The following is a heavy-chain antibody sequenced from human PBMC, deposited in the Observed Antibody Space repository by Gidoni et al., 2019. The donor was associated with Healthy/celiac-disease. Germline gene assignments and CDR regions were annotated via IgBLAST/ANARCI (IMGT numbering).Heavy chain of an antibody. V-gene: IGHV3-15*01. CDR1: GFTFSNAW. CDR2: IKSKTDGGTT. D-gene: IGHD3-10*01. CDR3: TTVMGDY. Sequence: EVQLLESGGGLVKPGGSLRLSCAASGFTFSNAWMSWVRQAPGKGLEWVCRIKSKTDGGTTDYAAPVKGRFTISRDDSKNTLYLQMNSLKTEDTAVYYCTTVMGDYWGQGTLVTVSS. J-gene: IGHJ4*02.